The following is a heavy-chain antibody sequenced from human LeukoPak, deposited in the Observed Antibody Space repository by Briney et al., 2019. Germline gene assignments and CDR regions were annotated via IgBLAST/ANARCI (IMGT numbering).Heavy chain of an antibody. CDR1: GFTFSSYT. CDR2: VSSSSSYI. V-gene: IGHV3-21*01. D-gene: IGHD6-13*01. J-gene: IGHJ4*02. CDR3: AKERYSSSWYLVDY. Sequence: GGSLRLSCAASGFTFSSYTMNWVRQAPGKGLEWVSSVSSSSSYIYYADSVKGRFTISRDNAKNSLYLQMNSLRAEDTAVYYCAKERYSSSWYLVDYWGQGTLVTVSS.